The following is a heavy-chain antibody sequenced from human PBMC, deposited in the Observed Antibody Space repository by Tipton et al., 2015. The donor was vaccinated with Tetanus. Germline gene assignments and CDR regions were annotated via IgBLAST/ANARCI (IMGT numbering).Heavy chain of an antibody. CDR1: GGSISSYY. CDR2: IYYSGST. CDR3: ARHITRKGPYDSSGYRDY. D-gene: IGHD3-22*01. Sequence: TLSLTCTASGGSISSYYWSWIRQPPGKGLEWIGYIYYSGSTNYNPSLKSRVTISVDTSKNQFSLKLSSVTAADTAVYYCARHITRKGPYDSSGYRDYWGQGTLVTVSS. J-gene: IGHJ4*02. V-gene: IGHV4-59*08.